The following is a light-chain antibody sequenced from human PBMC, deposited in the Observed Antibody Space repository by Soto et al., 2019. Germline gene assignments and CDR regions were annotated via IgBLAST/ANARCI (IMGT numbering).Light chain of an antibody. J-gene: IGLJ2*01. Sequence: QSVLPQPRSVSGSPGQSVTISCTGTSSDVRGYKYVSWYQQHPGKAPKLMIYDVSKRPSGVPDRFSGSKSGNTASLTISGLKAEDEADYYCCSYAGSYTVVFGGGTQLTVL. CDR2: DVS. V-gene: IGLV2-11*01. CDR3: CSYAGSYTVV. CDR1: SSDVRGYKY.